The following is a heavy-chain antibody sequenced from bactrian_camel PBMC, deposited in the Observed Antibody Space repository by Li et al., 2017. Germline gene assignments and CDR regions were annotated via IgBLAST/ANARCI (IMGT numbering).Heavy chain of an antibody. CDR1: GGSFSGKC. V-gene: IGHV3S53*01. D-gene: IGHD2*01. CDR2: ISPRRQVT. J-gene: IGHJ4*01. Sequence: QLVESGGGSVQAGGSLTLSCVVSGGSFSGKCMGWFRQAPGKEREGVAVISPRRQVTYYGDSVTGRFTISHDDTARTVFLQMRDLKPEDTAVYYCAARWSGSWHGQGTQVTVS.